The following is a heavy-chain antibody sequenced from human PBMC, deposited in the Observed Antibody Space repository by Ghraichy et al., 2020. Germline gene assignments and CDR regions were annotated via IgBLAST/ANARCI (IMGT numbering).Heavy chain of an antibody. Sequence: GPTLVKPTQTLTLTCTFSGFSLSTSGVGVGWIRQPPGKALEWLALIYWDDDKRYSPSLKSRLTITKDTSKNQVVLTMTNMDPVDTATYYCAHSAYVYYDSSGYFGESYFDYWGQGTLVTVSS. CDR3: AHSAYVYYDSSGYFGESYFDY. CDR1: GFSLSTSGVG. CDR2: IYWDDDK. D-gene: IGHD3-22*01. V-gene: IGHV2-5*02. J-gene: IGHJ4*02.